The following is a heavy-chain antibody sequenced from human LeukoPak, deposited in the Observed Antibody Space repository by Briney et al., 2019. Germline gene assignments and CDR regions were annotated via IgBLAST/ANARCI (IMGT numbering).Heavy chain of an antibody. J-gene: IGHJ1*01. CDR2: IYHSGST. D-gene: IGHD3-10*01. CDR3: ARDRIGAHGPGYFQY. Sequence: SETLSLTCAVSGYSISSDYYWGWIRQPPGKGLEWIGSIYHSGSTYHNPSLKSRVTISVDTSKNQFSLKLSSVTAADTAEYFCARDRIGAHGPGYFQYWGQGTLVTVSS. V-gene: IGHV4-38-2*02. CDR1: GYSISSDYY.